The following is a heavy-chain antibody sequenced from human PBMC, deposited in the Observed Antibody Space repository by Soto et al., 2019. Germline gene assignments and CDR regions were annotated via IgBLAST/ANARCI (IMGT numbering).Heavy chain of an antibody. D-gene: IGHD3-22*01. J-gene: IGHJ4*02. CDR3: ARLTMIGRWNYFDY. CDR1: GFSFSTFS. CDR2: ISTTSSTI. Sequence: GGSLRLSCAASGFSFSTFSMSWARQAPGKGLERASFISTTSSTIYYADAVKGRFTISRDNAKNSLYLQMNSLRVEDTAVYYCARLTMIGRWNYFDYWGQGTLVTVSS. V-gene: IGHV3-48*01.